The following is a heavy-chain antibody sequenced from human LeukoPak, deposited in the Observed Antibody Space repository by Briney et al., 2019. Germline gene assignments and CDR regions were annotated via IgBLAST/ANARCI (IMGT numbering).Heavy chain of an antibody. V-gene: IGHV4-39*01. J-gene: IGHJ5*02. D-gene: IGHD6-13*01. CDR2: IYYRGST. Sequence: SETLSLTCSVSGGSISSSNYYWAWFRHPQGKGLEWIGSIYYRGSTYYNPSLKSRVTISIDTSNNQFSLRVNSVTAADTAVYYCAMAAYSTTWYGLWGQGTLVTVSS. CDR3: AMAAYSTTWYGL. CDR1: GGSISSSNYY.